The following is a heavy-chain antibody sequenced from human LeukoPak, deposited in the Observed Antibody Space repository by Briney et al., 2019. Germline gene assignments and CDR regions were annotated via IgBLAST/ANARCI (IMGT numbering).Heavy chain of an antibody. D-gene: IGHD6-19*01. J-gene: IGHJ4*02. CDR3: ARGAGYSSGWFDY. V-gene: IGHV4-59*01. CDR1: GGSISSYY. Sequence: SETLSLTCTVSGGSISSYYWSWIRQPPGKGLEWIGYTYYSGSTNRNPSLKSRVTISVDTSKNQFSLKLSSVTAADTAVYYCARGAGYSSGWFDYWGQGTLVTVSS. CDR2: TYYSGST.